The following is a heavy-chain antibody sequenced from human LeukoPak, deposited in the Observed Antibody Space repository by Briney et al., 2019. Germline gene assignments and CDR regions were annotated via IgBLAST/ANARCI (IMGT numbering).Heavy chain of an antibody. CDR1: GGSISSSNW. CDR2: IYHSGST. Sequence: SGTLSLTCAVSGGSISSSNWWSWVRQPPGKGLEWIGEIYHSGSTNYNPSLKSRVTMSVDTSSNQFSLKLNSVTAADTAVYYCARRRRNYAVDSWGQGTLVTVSS. CDR3: ARRRRNYAVDS. J-gene: IGHJ5*01. V-gene: IGHV4-4*02. D-gene: IGHD2-2*01.